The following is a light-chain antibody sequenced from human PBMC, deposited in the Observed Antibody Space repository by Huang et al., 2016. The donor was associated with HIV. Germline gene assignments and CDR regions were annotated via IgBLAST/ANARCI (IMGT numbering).Light chain of an antibody. CDR1: QRFSGNS. CDR2: SVS. CDR3: QQYLSSPWT. J-gene: IGKJ1*01. Sequence: EIVLAHSPGTLFLSPGERAALSCRASQRFSGNSLAWYQQKPGQAPRLLIYSVSSRATGVPDRFSGGGAGTDFTLTITGLEPEDFAVYYCQQYLSSPWTFGPGTKVEIK. V-gene: IGKV3-20*01.